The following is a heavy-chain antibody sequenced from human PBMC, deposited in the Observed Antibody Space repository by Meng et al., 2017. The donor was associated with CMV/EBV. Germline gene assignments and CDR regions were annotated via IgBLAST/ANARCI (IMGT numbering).Heavy chain of an antibody. CDR3: ARIGYYTIFGNYYGMDV. CDR1: GYTFTSYG. V-gene: IGHV1-18*01. J-gene: IGHJ6*02. CDR2: ISAYNGNT. D-gene: IGHD3-3*01. Sequence: ASVKVSCKASGYTFTSYGISWVRQAPGQGLEWMGWISAYNGNTNYAQKLQGRVTMTTDTSTSTAYMELRSLRPDDTAVYYCARIGYYTIFGNYYGMDVWGQGTTVTVSS.